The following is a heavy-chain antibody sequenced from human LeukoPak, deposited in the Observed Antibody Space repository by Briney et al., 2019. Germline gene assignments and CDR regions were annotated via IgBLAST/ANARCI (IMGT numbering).Heavy chain of an antibody. D-gene: IGHD3-10*01. CDR1: GFTFSSRA. Sequence: GGSLRLSCAASGFTFSSRAMNRVRQAPGKGLEWVSSISSSSSYIYYADSVKGRFTISRDNAKNSLYLQMNSLRAEDTAVYYCARAFLGGGWYWGQGTLVTVSS. J-gene: IGHJ4*02. V-gene: IGHV3-21*01. CDR3: ARAFLGGGWY. CDR2: ISSSSSYI.